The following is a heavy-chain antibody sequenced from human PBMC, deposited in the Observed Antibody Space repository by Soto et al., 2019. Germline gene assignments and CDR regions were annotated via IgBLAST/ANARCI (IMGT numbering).Heavy chain of an antibody. CDR3: ARQSHELAAGFDY. CDR2: IYHSGST. D-gene: IGHD6-13*01. V-gene: IGHV4-61*08. Sequence: SETLSLTWAVSCGSLSSGGYSWIWIRQPPGKGLEWIGYIYHSGSTNYNPSLKSRVTISVDTSKNQFSLTLSSVTAADTAVYYCARQSHELAAGFDYWGQGTLVTSPQ. J-gene: IGHJ4*02. CDR1: CGSLSSGGYS.